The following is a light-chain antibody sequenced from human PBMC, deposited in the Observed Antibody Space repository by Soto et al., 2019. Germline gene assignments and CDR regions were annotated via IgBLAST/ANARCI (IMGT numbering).Light chain of an antibody. CDR2: EGS. J-gene: IGLJ2*01. V-gene: IGLV2-23*01. CDR3: CSYAGSSTLL. Sequence: QSALTQPASVSGSPGQSITISCTGTSSDVGSYNLVSWYQQHPGKAPKLMIYEGSKRPSGVSNRFSGSKSGNTASLTISGLQAEDEGDYYCCSYAGSSTLLFGGGTKLTVL. CDR1: SSDVGSYNL.